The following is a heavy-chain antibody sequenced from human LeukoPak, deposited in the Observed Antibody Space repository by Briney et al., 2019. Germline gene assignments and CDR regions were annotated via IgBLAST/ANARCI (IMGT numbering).Heavy chain of an antibody. CDR1: GGSISSYY. D-gene: IGHD5-12*01. CDR2: IYYSGST. CDR3: ARLDGYSGYDFG. J-gene: IGHJ4*02. Sequence: SETLSLTCTVSGGSISSYYWSWIRQPPGKGLERIGYIYYSGSTNYNPSLKSRVTISVDTSKNQFSLKLSSVTAADTAVYYCARLDGYSGYDFGWGQGTLVTVSS. V-gene: IGHV4-59*08.